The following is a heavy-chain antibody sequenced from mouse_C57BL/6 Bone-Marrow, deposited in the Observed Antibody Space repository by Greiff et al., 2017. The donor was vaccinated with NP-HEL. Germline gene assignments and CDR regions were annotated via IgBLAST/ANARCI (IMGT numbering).Heavy chain of an antibody. CDR1: GFTFSDYY. V-gene: IGHV5-12*01. CDR2: ISNGGGST. D-gene: IGHD1-1*01. CDR3: ARTLGGSFDY. J-gene: IGHJ2*01. Sequence: EVKLVESGGGLVQPGGSLKLSCAASGFTFSDYYMYWVRQTPEKRLEWVAYISNGGGSTYYPDTVKGRFTISRDNAKNTLYLQMSRLKSEDTAMYYCARTLGGSFDYWGQGTTLTVSS.